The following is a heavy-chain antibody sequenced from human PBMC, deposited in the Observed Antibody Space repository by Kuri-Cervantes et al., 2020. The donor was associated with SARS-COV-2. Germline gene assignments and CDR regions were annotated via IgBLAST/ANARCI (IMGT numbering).Heavy chain of an antibody. CDR1: GGSISSSSYY. J-gene: IGHJ4*02. V-gene: IGHV4-39*01. CDR2: IYYRGST. CDR3: ARNWGRYYFDY. D-gene: IGHD7-27*01. Sequence: SETLSLTCTVSGGSISSSSYYWGWIRQPPGKGLEWIGSIYYRGSTYYNPSLKSRVTISVDTSKNQFSLKLSSVTAADTAVYYCARNWGRYYFDYWGQGTLVTVSS.